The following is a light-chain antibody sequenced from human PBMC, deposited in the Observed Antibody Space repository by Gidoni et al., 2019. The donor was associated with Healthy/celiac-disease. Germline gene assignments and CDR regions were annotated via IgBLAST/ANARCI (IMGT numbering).Light chain of an antibody. V-gene: IGLV2-8*01. CDR1: SSDVGGYNY. J-gene: IGLJ1*01. CDR2: EVS. CDR3: SSYAGSNNLV. Sequence: QSALTQPPSASASPGQSVTISCTGTSSDVGGYNYLSWYQHHPGKAPNLMIYEVSKRPSGVPDRFSGSKSGNTASLTVSGLQAEDEADYYCSSYAGSNNLVFGTGTKVTVL.